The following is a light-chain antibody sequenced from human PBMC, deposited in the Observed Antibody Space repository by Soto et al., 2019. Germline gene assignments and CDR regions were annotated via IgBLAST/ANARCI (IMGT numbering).Light chain of an antibody. J-gene: IGLJ2*01. CDR1: KLGDKY. Sequence: SYELTQPPSVSVSPGQTASITCFGDKLGDKYACWYQQKQGQSPVLVIYKDSKRPSGIPERFSGSNSGNTATLTISGTQAMDEADYYCQAWDSSTVVFGGGTKLTVL. CDR3: QAWDSSTVV. CDR2: KDS. V-gene: IGLV3-1*01.